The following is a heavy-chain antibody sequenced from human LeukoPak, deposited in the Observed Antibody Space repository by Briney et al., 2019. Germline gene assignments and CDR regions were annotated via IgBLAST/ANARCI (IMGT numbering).Heavy chain of an antibody. CDR3: ARDRRLGYYGSGSYYNDY. D-gene: IGHD3-10*01. Sequence: ASVKVSCKASGYTFTSYGISWVRQAPGQGLERMGWISAYNGNTNYAQKLQGRVTMTTDTSTSTAYMELRSLRSDDTAVYYCARDRRLGYYGSGSYYNDYWGQGTLVTVSS. V-gene: IGHV1-18*01. CDR2: ISAYNGNT. CDR1: GYTFTSYG. J-gene: IGHJ4*02.